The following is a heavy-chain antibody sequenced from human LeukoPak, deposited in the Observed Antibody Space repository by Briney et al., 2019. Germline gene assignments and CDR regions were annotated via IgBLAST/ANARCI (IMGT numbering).Heavy chain of an antibody. V-gene: IGHV3-30*18. Sequence: GRSLRLSCAASGFTFSNYGMHWVRQAPGKGLEWVTVISYDGSNEYYADSVKGRFTISRDNSKNTLSLQMISLGADDTAVYYCAKEGFHYDSSGYSYYFDSWGRGTLVTVSS. CDR1: GFTFSNYG. D-gene: IGHD3-22*01. CDR2: ISYDGSNE. J-gene: IGHJ4*02. CDR3: AKEGFHYDSSGYSYYFDS.